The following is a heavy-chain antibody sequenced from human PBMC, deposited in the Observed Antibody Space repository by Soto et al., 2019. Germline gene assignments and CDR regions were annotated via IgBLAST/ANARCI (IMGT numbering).Heavy chain of an antibody. CDR3: ARGVIDFWSGYYRPPMDV. CDR1: GGSISGSY. V-gene: IGHV4-59*12. Sequence: PSETLSLTCSVSGGSISGSYWSWIRQSPGKGLEWLGYVYYTGSTNYSPSLRSRVSISVDTSKNEFSLRLSSVTAADTAVYYCARGVIDFWSGYYRPPMDVWGQGTTVTVSS. D-gene: IGHD3-3*01. CDR2: VYYTGST. J-gene: IGHJ6*02.